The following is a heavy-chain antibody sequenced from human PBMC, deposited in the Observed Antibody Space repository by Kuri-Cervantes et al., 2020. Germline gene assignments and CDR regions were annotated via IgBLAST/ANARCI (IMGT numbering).Heavy chain of an antibody. CDR3: AKETHFYDYVWGSYRWGEYYFDY. D-gene: IGHD3-16*02. CDR2: ISNDGGNK. Sequence: GGSLRLSCAVSEFTFSTYGMHWVRQVPGKGLEWVALISNDGGNKYYADSVKGRFTISRDNSKNTLYLQMNSLRIEDTAVYYCAKETHFYDYVWGSYRWGEYYFDYWGQGTLVTVSS. CDR1: EFTFSTYG. V-gene: IGHV3-30*18. J-gene: IGHJ4*02.